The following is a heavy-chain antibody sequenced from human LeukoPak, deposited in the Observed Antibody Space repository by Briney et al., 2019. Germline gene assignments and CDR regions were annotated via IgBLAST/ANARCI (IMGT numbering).Heavy chain of an antibody. CDR1: GGSFSGYY. CDR2: INHSGST. Sequence: SETLSLTCAVYGGSFSGYYWSWIRQPPGKGLEWIGEINHSGSTNYNPSLKSRVTISVDTSKNQFSLKPSSVTAADTAVYYCARAQYSSSSGWFDPWGQGTLVTVSS. V-gene: IGHV4-34*01. CDR3: ARAQYSSSSGWFDP. D-gene: IGHD6-6*01. J-gene: IGHJ5*02.